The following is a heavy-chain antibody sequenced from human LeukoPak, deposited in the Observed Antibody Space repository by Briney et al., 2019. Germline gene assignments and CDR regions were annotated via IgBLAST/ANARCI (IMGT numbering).Heavy chain of an antibody. V-gene: IGHV3-9*01. Sequence: GRSLRLSCAASGFTFGDYAMHWVRQAPGKGLEWVSGISWNSDSIGYADSVKGRFTISRDNSKNTLYLQMNSLRAEDTAVYYCARDGDFLMVYARADYYFDYWGQGTLVTVSS. CDR2: ISWNSDSI. CDR3: ARDGDFLMVYARADYYFDY. D-gene: IGHD2-8*01. J-gene: IGHJ4*02. CDR1: GFTFGDYA.